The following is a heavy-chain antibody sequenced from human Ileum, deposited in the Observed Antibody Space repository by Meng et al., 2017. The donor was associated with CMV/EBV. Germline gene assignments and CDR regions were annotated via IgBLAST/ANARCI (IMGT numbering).Heavy chain of an antibody. Sequence: QGQLVQSGAGVKKPGASVKVSCKASGYTFNAYHVHWVRQAPGQGLEWMGWINPNSGGTKYAQKFRGRVTLTRDTSISTVYMDLTTITSDDTAVYYCARPYTSGWSNWFDPWGQGTLVTVSS. CDR3: ARPYTSGWSNWFDP. D-gene: IGHD6-19*01. CDR1: GYTFNAYH. CDR2: INPNSGGT. V-gene: IGHV1-2*02. J-gene: IGHJ5*02.